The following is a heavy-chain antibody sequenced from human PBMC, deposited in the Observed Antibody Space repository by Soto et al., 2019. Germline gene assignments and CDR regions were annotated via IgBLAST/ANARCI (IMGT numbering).Heavy chain of an antibody. CDR3: ARDYMVRGVMRWFDP. J-gene: IGHJ5*02. CDR2: IYHSGST. D-gene: IGHD3-10*01. Sequence: QVQLQESGPGLVKPSGTLSLTCAVSGGSISSSNWWSWVRQPPGKGLEWIGEIYHSGSTNYNPSLKSRATISVAKDKNQFSLKLSSVTASDTAVYYCARDYMVRGVMRWFDPWGQGTLVTVSS. V-gene: IGHV4-4*02. CDR1: GGSISSSNW.